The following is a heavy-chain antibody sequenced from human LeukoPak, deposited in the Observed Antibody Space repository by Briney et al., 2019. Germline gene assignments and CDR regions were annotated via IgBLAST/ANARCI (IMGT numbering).Heavy chain of an antibody. CDR3: ARGTGTTGKRSSTSHIDY. V-gene: IGHV1-2*02. J-gene: IGHJ4*02. CDR1: GYTFTGYY. D-gene: IGHD2-2*01. CDR2: XXXXXGGT. Sequence: GASVKVSCKASGYTFTGYYMHWVRQAPGQGLEWXXXXXXXXGGTNYAQKFQGRVTMTRDTSISTAYMELSRLRSDDTAVYYCARGTGTTGKRSSTSHIDYWGQGTLVTVSS.